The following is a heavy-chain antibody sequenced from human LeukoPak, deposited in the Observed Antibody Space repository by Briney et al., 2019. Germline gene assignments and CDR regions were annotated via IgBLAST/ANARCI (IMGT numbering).Heavy chain of an antibody. D-gene: IGHD3-9*01. CDR1: GGTSSSYT. CDR2: IIPILGIA. CDR3: ARAHHYDILTGYYPSDY. V-gene: IGHV1-69*02. J-gene: IGHJ4*02. Sequence: ASVKVSCKASGGTSSSYTISWVRQAPGQGLEWMGRIIPILGIANYAQKFQGRVTITADKSTSTAYMELSSLRSEDTAVYYCARAHHYDILTGYYPSDYWGQGTLVTVSS.